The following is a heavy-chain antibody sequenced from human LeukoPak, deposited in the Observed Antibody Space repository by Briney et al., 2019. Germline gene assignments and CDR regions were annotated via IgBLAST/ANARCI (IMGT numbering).Heavy chain of an antibody. Sequence: PSETLSLTCTVSGDSISSSYYWGWIRQPPGKGLEWIGSIYYTGTTDSNPSLKSRVTMSINTSKNHFSLRLSSVTAADTAVYYCARGNSASGYDESYYFDYWGQGTLVTVSS. CDR3: ARGNSASGYDESYYFDY. J-gene: IGHJ4*02. D-gene: IGHD5-12*01. CDR1: GDSISSSYY. V-gene: IGHV4-38-2*02. CDR2: IYYTGTT.